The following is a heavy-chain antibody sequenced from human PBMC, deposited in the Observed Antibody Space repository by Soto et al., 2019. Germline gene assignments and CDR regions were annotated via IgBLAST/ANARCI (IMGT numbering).Heavy chain of an antibody. CDR3: ERAGYSSGSFMDV. CDR2: INHSGST. CDR1: GWSFIGYD. V-gene: IGHV4-34*01. D-gene: IGHD6-19*01. J-gene: IGHJ6*04. Sequence: PSDTLSLTCSFYGWSFIGYDCSLILQPPGKGLEWIGEINHSGSTNYNPSLKSRVTISVDTSKNQFSLKLSSVTAADTAVYYCERAGYSSGSFMDVWGKGNTVTVSS.